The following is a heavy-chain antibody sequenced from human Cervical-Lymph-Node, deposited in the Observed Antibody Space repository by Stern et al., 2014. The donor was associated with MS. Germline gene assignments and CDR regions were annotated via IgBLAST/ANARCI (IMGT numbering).Heavy chain of an antibody. CDR3: ACESGSSIFGMGH. J-gene: IGHJ1*01. V-gene: IGHV1-69*01. D-gene: IGHD3-3*01. Sequence: MQLVESGAEVKKPGSSVKVSCKASGGVFVSNAISWVRQAPGQGFEWIGGIIPLFGTPNYAQKFQGRVTITADESTTTAYLELSSLKSGDTAVYFCACESGSSIFGMGHWGQGTLVTVTS. CDR2: IIPLFGTP. CDR1: GGVFVSNA.